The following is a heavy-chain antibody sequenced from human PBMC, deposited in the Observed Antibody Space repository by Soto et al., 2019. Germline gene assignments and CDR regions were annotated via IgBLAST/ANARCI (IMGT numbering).Heavy chain of an antibody. D-gene: IGHD5-18*01. V-gene: IGHV1-69*02. Sequence: QVQLVQSGAEVKQPGSSVKVSCKASGDTFNFYTINWVRQAPGLGLEWMGRIIPILGIANYAQKFQGRVTITADKSTSTAYMELSSLRSEDTAVYYCARLVDTADFDYWGQGTLVTVSS. CDR2: IIPILGIA. J-gene: IGHJ4*02. CDR3: ARLVDTADFDY. CDR1: GDTFNFYT.